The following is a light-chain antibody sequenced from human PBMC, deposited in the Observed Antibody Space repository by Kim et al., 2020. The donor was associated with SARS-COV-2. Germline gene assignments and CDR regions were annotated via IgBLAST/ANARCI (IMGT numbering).Light chain of an antibody. J-gene: IGKJ2*01. CDR3: QQYNNWPPYT. CDR1: QSISSS. V-gene: IGKV3-15*01. CDR2: GAS. Sequence: SPGERATRACRASQSISSSLAWYQQIPGQAPRLLIYGASTRATGIPARFSGSGSGTEFTLTISSLQSEDFAVYYCQQYNNWPPYTFGQGTKLEI.